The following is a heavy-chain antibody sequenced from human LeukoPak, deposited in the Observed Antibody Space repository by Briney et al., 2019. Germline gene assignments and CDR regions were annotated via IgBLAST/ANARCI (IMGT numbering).Heavy chain of an antibody. CDR1: GYTFTSYG. Sequence: ASVKVSCKASGYTFTSYGITWVRQAPGQGLEWMAWISPNNGNTNYAQKLQGRVTMTTDTSTSTAYMELRSLRSDDTAVYYCARSDYYDTSGPAHLFDYWGQGTLVTVSP. V-gene: IGHV1-18*01. D-gene: IGHD3-22*01. CDR2: ISPNNGNT. J-gene: IGHJ4*02. CDR3: ARSDYYDTSGPAHLFDY.